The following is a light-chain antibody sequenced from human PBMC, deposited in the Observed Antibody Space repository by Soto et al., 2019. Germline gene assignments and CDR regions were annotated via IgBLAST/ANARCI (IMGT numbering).Light chain of an antibody. V-gene: IGKV1-5*01. CDR1: EKINKW. CDR3: QQYHTSSIT. J-gene: IGKJ5*01. Sequence: DIQMTQSPSTLSAFVGDTFAITCRASEKINKWLAWYQQKPGKAPTLLIYDASTLERGVPSRFSGTGSGTEFTLSIDSLQPDDFATYYCQQYHTSSITFGQGTRLEIK. CDR2: DAS.